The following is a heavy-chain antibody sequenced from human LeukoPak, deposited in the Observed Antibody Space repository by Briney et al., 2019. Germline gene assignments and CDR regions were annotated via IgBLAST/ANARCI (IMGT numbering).Heavy chain of an antibody. V-gene: IGHV1-18*01. CDR1: GYTFIGYS. CDR2: ITPYNGNT. Sequence: ASVKVSCKASGYTFIGYSISWLRQAPGHGLEWMGWITPYNGNTNYVQNFQGRVTITTDTSTSTAYMELRSLRSDDTAVYYCAREYGGNPGLFGYWGQGTLVTVSS. J-gene: IGHJ4*02. CDR3: AREYGGNPGLFGY. D-gene: IGHD4-23*01.